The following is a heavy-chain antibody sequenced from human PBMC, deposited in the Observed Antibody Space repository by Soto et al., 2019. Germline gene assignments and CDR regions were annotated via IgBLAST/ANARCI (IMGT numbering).Heavy chain of an antibody. CDR3: ARGSPYTSTWEGGGYYYYGMDA. J-gene: IGHJ6*02. D-gene: IGHD6-13*01. CDR2: IIPMFGTT. CDR1: GGTFSSYA. Sequence: QVQLVQSGAEVEKPGSSVKVSCKASGGTFSSYAITWVRQAPGQGLGWMGGIIPMFGTTNFAQKFQGRVTITADEATSTASMELSSLRSEDTAVYYCARGSPYTSTWEGGGYYYYGMDAWGQGTTVTVSS. V-gene: IGHV1-69*01.